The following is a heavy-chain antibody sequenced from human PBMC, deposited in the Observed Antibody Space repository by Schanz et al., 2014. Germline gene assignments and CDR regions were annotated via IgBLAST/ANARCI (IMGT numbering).Heavy chain of an antibody. CDR3: AKDIAPLAARAGYGMDV. CDR2: ISGGGGSA. Sequence: EVQLVESGGCLVQPWGSLRLSCAASGFTFNNYDMNWVRLVPGKGLECVSGISGGGGSAYYADSVKGRFTISRDNSKNTLYLQVSSLRAEDTAVYYCAKDIAPLAARAGYGMDVWGQGTTVTVSS. D-gene: IGHD6-13*01. V-gene: IGHV3-23*04. CDR1: GFTFNNYD. J-gene: IGHJ6*02.